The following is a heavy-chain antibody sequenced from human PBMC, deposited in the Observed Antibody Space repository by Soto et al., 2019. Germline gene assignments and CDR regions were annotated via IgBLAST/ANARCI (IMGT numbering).Heavy chain of an antibody. CDR2: INHSGST. J-gene: IGHJ4*02. CDR3: ARGHLDTAMVSGIVATTFHFDY. D-gene: IGHD5-18*01. V-gene: IGHV4-34*01. Sequence: QVQLQQWGAGLLKPSETLSLTCAVYGGSFSGYYWSWIRQPPGKGLEWIGEINHSGSTNYNPSLKSRFTISVDTSKNQFSLKLSSVTAADTAVYYCARGHLDTAMVSGIVATTFHFDYWGQGTLVTVSS. CDR1: GGSFSGYY.